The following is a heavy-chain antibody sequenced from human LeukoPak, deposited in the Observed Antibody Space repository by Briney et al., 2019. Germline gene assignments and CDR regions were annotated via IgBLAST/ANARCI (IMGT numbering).Heavy chain of an antibody. J-gene: IGHJ4*02. CDR1: GGTFNTHA. CDR3: ARDDEAPPMRY. CDR2: IIPILGTP. Sequence: SVKVSCKASGGTFNTHAISWVRQAPGQGLEWMGKIIPILGTPNYAQKFQGRITITADKSTSTGYMELSSLRFDDTAMYYCARDDEAPPMRYWGQGTPVTVSS. V-gene: IGHV1-69*04.